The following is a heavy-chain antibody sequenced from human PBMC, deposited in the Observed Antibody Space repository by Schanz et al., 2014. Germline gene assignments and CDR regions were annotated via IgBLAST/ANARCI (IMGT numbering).Heavy chain of an antibody. J-gene: IGHJ5*02. CDR2: INHSANT. CDR1: GGSFSGYY. Sequence: QVQLQQWGAGLLKPSETLSLTCAVDGGSFSGYYWSWIRQSPDKGLEWIGEINHSANTTYNPSLKSRVTISVDSSKNQFSLMLNSVTAADTAVYYCASRRRMGISMVRGILKGWFDPWGQGTLVTVSS. V-gene: IGHV4-34*01. D-gene: IGHD3-10*01. CDR3: ASRRRMGISMVRGILKGWFDP.